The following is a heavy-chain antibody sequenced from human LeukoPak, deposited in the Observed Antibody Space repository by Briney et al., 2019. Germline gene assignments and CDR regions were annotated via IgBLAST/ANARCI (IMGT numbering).Heavy chain of an antibody. Sequence: ASVKVSCKASGYTFTSYDINWVRQATGQGLAWMGWMNPNSGNTGYAQKFQGRVTMTRNTSISTAYMELSSLRSEDTAVYYCARGFRLRLWSDYGEYYYYYGMDVWGQGTTVTVSS. D-gene: IGHD4-17*01. CDR1: GYTFTSYD. CDR3: ARGFRLRLWSDYGEYYYYYGMDV. V-gene: IGHV1-8*01. J-gene: IGHJ6*02. CDR2: MNPNSGNT.